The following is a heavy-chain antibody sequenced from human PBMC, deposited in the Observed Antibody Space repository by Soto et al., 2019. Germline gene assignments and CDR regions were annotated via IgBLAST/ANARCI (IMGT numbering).Heavy chain of an antibody. J-gene: IGHJ6*02. D-gene: IGHD3-9*01. V-gene: IGHV1-18*01. CDR2: ISAYNGNT. CDR1: GYTFTSYG. Sequence: GASVKVSCKASGYTFTSYGISWVRQAPGQGLEWMGWISAYNGNTNYAQKLQGRVTMTTDTSTSTAYMELRSLRSDDTAVYYCAREWSPTLYDILTGYYPALYYYYYGMDVWGQGTTVTVSS. CDR3: AREWSPTLYDILTGYYPALYYYYYGMDV.